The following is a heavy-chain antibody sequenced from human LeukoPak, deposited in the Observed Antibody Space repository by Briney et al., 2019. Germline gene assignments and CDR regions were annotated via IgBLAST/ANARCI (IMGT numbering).Heavy chain of an antibody. CDR2: IYYSGST. CDR1: GGSISSYY. CDR3: ASSDYYGSGSEFDY. Sequence: PSETLSLTCTVSGGSISSYYWSWIRQPPGKGLEWIGYIYYSGSTNYNPSLKSRVTISVDTSKNQFSLKLSSVTAADTAVYYCASSDYYGSGSEFDYWGQGTLVTVSS. V-gene: IGHV4-59*01. J-gene: IGHJ4*02. D-gene: IGHD3-10*01.